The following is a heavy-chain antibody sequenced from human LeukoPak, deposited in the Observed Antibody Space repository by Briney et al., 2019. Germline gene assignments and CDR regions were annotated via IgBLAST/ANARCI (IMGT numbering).Heavy chain of an antibody. J-gene: IGHJ4*02. CDR2: ISGSGGST. CDR1: GFTLSSYA. Sequence: GGSLRLSCAASGFTLSSYAMSWVRQAPGKGLEWVSAISGSGGSTYYADSVKGRFTISRDNAKNSLYLQMNSLRAEDTALYYCAKVFGDSSGYYPSDYWGQGTLVTVSS. CDR3: AKVFGDSSGYYPSDY. V-gene: IGHV3-23*01. D-gene: IGHD3-22*01.